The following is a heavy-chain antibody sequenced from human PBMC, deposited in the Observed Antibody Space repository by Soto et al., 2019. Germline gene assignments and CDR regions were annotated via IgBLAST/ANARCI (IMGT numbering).Heavy chain of an antibody. D-gene: IGHD3-9*01. Sequence: SETLSLTCTVSGGSISSSSYYWGWIRQPPGKGLEWIGSIYYSGSTYYNPSLKSRVTISVDTSKNQFSLKLSSVTAADTAVYYCATQRVLRYFDWLLPYYGMDVWGQGTTGT. J-gene: IGHJ6*02. CDR2: IYYSGST. CDR1: GGSISSSSYY. V-gene: IGHV4-39*01. CDR3: ATQRVLRYFDWLLPYYGMDV.